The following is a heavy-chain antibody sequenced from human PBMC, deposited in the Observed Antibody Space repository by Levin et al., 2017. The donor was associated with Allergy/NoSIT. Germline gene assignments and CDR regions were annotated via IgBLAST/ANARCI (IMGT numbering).Heavy chain of an antibody. V-gene: IGHV3-30-3*01. CDR1: GFTFSSYA. D-gene: IGHD3-10*01. Sequence: GGSLRLSCAASGFTFSSYAVHWVRQAPGKGLEWVAVISYDGSNKYYADSVKGRFTISRDNSKNTLYLQMNSLRAEDTAVYYCARGSYYGAGSYYFDYWGQGILVTVSS. J-gene: IGHJ4*02. CDR3: ARGSYYGAGSYYFDY. CDR2: ISYDGSNK.